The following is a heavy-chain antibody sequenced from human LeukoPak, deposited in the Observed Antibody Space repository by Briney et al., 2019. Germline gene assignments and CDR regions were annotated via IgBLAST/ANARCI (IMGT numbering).Heavy chain of an antibody. V-gene: IGHV1-69*13. J-gene: IGHJ4*02. CDR2: IIPIFGTA. Sequence: SVNVSCKASGGTFSSYAISWVRQAPGQGLEWMGGIIPIFGTANYAQKFQCRVTITADESTSTAYMELSSLRSEDTAVYYCASYYYDSSGYYKDYWGQGTLVTVSS. CDR3: ASYYYDSSGYYKDY. D-gene: IGHD3-22*01. CDR1: GGTFSSYA.